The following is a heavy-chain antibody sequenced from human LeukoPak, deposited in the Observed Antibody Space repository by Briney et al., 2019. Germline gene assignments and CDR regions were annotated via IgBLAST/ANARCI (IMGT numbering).Heavy chain of an antibody. J-gene: IGHJ4*02. CDR3: TLIQGWGSGSYYRDF. CDR1: GFSISNDW. D-gene: IGHD3-10*01. CDR2: FKSRSAGETT. Sequence: GGSLRLSCAASGFSISNDWMSWVRQAPGKGLEWVARFKSRSAGETTDYAAPVKGRFTISRDDSKNTLYQQMNSLKTEDTAVYYCTLIQGWGSGSYYRDFWGQGTLVTVSS. V-gene: IGHV3-15*01.